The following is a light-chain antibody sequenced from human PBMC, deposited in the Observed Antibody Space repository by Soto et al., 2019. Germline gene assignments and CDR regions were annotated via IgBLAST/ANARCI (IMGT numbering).Light chain of an antibody. Sequence: EIVLTQSPGTLSLSPGGRATLSCRASQSVTSTHLAWYQQKPGQAPRLLIYDASTRATGIPDRFSGSGSGTDFTLTISRLEPEDFAVYCCQQFDGSLWTFGPGTKVDI. CDR1: QSVTSTH. CDR3: QQFDGSLWT. V-gene: IGKV3-20*01. J-gene: IGKJ1*01. CDR2: DAS.